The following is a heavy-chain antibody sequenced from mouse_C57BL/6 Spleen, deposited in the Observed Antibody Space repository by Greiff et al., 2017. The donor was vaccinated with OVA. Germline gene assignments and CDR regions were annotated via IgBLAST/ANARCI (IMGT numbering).Heavy chain of an antibody. CDR2: ISSGSSTI. Sequence: VHPVESGGGLVKPGGALKTPFAAPGFTFRDHWMPWVRQAPEKGLEWVAYISSGSSTIYYADTVKGRFTISRDNAKNTLFLQMTSLRSEDTAMYYCARDYGSSLYAMDYWGQGTSVTVSS. V-gene: IGHV5-17*01. J-gene: IGHJ4*01. CDR3: ARDYGSSLYAMDY. CDR1: GFTFRDHW. D-gene: IGHD1-1*01.